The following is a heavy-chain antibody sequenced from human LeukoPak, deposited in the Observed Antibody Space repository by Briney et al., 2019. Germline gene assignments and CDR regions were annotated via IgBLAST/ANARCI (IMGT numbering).Heavy chain of an antibody. Sequence: SETMSLTCTVSGGSISGSYWSWIRQPPGKGLEWIAYMYNSGSTNYNPSLKSRVTISIDTSKNQFSLKLSSLTAAETAIYYCARGIESYGDYGYWGQGILVTVSS. V-gene: IGHV4-59*01. CDR3: ARGIESYGDYGY. CDR2: MYNSGST. J-gene: IGHJ4*02. D-gene: IGHD4-17*01. CDR1: GGSISGSY.